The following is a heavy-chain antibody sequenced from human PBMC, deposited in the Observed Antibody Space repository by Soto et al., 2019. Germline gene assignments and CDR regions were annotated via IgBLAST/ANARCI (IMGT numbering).Heavy chain of an antibody. CDR2: INHSGST. Sequence: QVQLQQWGAGLLKPSETLSLTCAAYGGSFSGYYWSWIRQSPGKGLEWIGEINHSGSTNYNPSLKSRVTISVDTSKNQFSLQLSSVTAADTAMYYCARGDNIVRNFGMDVWGQGTTVTVSS. CDR1: GGSFSGYY. CDR3: ARGDNIVRNFGMDV. V-gene: IGHV4-34*01. J-gene: IGHJ6*02. D-gene: IGHD2-15*01.